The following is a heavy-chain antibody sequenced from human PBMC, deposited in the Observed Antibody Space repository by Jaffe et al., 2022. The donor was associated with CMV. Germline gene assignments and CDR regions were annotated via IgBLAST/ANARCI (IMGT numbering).Heavy chain of an antibody. Sequence: EVQLLESGGGLVQPGGSLRLSCAASGFTFSPYSLSWVRQAPGKGLEWVSGISGSGDISYYTDPVKGRFTISRDNSKNTLYLQMNSLRAEDTAIYYCVKRESTWPVSGAFDIWGQGTIVTVSS. CDR1: GFTFSPYS. J-gene: IGHJ3*02. CDR3: VKRESTWPVSGAFDI. CDR2: ISGSGDIS. D-gene: IGHD1-20*01. V-gene: IGHV3-23*01.